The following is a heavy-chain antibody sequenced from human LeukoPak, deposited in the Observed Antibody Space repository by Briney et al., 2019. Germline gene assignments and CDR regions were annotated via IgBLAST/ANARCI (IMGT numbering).Heavy chain of an antibody. V-gene: IGHV3-30-3*01. J-gene: IGHJ4*02. CDR2: ISYDGSNK. CDR3: ARAIYSGYDYGYYFDY. Sequence: GRSLRLSRAASGFTFSSYAMHWVRQAPGKGLEWVAVISYDGSNKYYADSVKGRFTISRDNSKNTLYLQMNSLRAEDTAVYYCARAIYSGYDYGYYFDYWGQGTLVTVSP. CDR1: GFTFSSYA. D-gene: IGHD5-12*01.